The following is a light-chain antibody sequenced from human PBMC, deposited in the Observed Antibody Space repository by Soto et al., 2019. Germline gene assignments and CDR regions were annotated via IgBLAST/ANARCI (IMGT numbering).Light chain of an antibody. Sequence: QSALTQPASVSGSPGQSITISCTGTSSDAGGYNYVSWYQQHPGKAPKLMIYDVSNRPSGVSIRFSGSKSGNTASLTISGLQAEDEADYYCSSYTSSSTLEVVFGGGTKLTVL. CDR1: SSDAGGYNY. CDR3: SSYTSSSTLEVV. J-gene: IGLJ2*01. V-gene: IGLV2-14*01. CDR2: DVS.